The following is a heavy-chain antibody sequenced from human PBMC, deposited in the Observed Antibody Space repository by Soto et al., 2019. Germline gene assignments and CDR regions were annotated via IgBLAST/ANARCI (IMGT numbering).Heavy chain of an antibody. J-gene: IGHJ4*02. CDR1: GFTFSNAW. D-gene: IGHD5-18*01. Sequence: GSLRFSCAASGFTFSNAWMNWVRQAPGKGLEWVGRIKSKTDGGTTDYAAPVKGRFTISRDDSKNTLYLQMNSLKTEDTAVYYCTTGGYSYGRAFDYWGQGTLVTVSS. V-gene: IGHV3-15*07. CDR3: TTGGYSYGRAFDY. CDR2: IKSKTDGGTT.